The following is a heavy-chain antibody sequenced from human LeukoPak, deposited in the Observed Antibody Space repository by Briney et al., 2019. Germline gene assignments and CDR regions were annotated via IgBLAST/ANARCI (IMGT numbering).Heavy chain of an antibody. Sequence: LEAPSLTCAVSGGSISTYYWSWLRQPAGKGLEWIGRLYTSGSTKYNPSLKSRVTISVGDSNNQFNLKLTSVTAADTAVYYCARDHYGSGSYESYFDSWGQGILVTVSS. CDR3: ARDHYGSGSYESYFDS. CDR1: GGSISTYY. V-gene: IGHV4-4*07. CDR2: LYTSGST. D-gene: IGHD3-10*01. J-gene: IGHJ5*01.